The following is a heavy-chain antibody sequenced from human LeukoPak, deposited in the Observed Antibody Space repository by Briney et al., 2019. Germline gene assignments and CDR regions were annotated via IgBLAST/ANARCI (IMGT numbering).Heavy chain of an antibody. J-gene: IGHJ4*02. CDR2: ISWNSGSI. V-gene: IGHV3-9*01. CDR1: GFTFDDYA. Sequence: GGSLRLSCAASGFTFDDYAMHWVRQAPGKGLEWVSGISWNSGSIGYADSVKGRFTISRDNAKNSLCLQMNSLRAEDTALYYCAKDLGNYYDSSGSGGDYFDYWGQGTLVTVSS. D-gene: IGHD3-22*01. CDR3: AKDLGNYYDSSGSGGDYFDY.